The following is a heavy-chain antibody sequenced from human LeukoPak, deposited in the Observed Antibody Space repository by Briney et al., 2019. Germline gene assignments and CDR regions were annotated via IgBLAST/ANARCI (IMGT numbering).Heavy chain of an antibody. CDR2: IGTAGEP. CDR3: ARSSVSFGDAFDI. CDR1: GFTFSSYD. J-gene: IGHJ3*02. D-gene: IGHD6-19*01. Sequence: GGSLRLSCAASGFTFSSYDMHWARQATGKGLEWVSAIGTAGEPYYPGSVKGRFTISRENAKNSLYLQMNSLRAGDTAVYYCARSSVSFGDAFDIWGQGTMVTVSS. V-gene: IGHV3-13*05.